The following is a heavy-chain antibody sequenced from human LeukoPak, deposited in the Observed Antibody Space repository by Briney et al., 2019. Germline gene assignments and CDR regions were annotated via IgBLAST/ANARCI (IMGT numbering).Heavy chain of an antibody. V-gene: IGHV3-9*03. D-gene: IGHD6-19*01. CDR2: ISWNSGSI. CDR3: AKSMSGWPASPRSGRDAGFDY. CDR1: GFTFDDYA. Sequence: GRSLRLSCAASGFTFDDYAMHWVRQAPGKGLEWVSGISWNSGSIGYADSVKGRFIISRDNAKNSLYLQMNSLRAEAMALYYCAKSMSGWPASPRSGRDAGFDYGGQGTLVTVSS. J-gene: IGHJ4*02.